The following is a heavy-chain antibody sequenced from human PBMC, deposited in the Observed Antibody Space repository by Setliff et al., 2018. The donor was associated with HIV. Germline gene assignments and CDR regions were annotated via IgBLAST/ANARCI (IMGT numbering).Heavy chain of an antibody. V-gene: IGHV3-7*01. CDR3: MSEYKSGC. D-gene: IGHD6-19*01. CDR2: INEGGSVR. Sequence: LSCAASGFTFATYAMSWVRQAPGKGLEWVASINEGGSVRFYVDSVKGRFTISRDNAENSLSLQMNSLRAEDTALYYCMSEYKSGCWGQGTLVTVSS. CDR1: GFTFATYA. J-gene: IGHJ4*02.